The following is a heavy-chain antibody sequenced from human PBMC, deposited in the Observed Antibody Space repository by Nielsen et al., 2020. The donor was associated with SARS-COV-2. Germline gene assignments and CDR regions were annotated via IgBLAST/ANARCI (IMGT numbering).Heavy chain of an antibody. CDR3: ARLEALWYYMDV. Sequence: WIRQPPGKGLEWVSYISSSGSTIYYADSVKGRFTISRDNAKNSLYLQMNSLRAEDTAVYYCARLEALWYYMDVWGKGTTVTVSS. D-gene: IGHD2-21*01. J-gene: IGHJ6*03. V-gene: IGHV3-11*04. CDR2: ISSSGSTI.